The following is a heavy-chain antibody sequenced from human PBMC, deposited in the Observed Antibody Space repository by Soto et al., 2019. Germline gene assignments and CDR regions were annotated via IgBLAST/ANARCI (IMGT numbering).Heavy chain of an antibody. Sequence: SETLSLTCAVSGGSISSTNGWSWVRQHPGKGLEWIGYIYYSGSTYYNPSLKSRVTISVDTSKNQFSLKLSSVTAADTAVYYCARGGVVPSRYWFDPWGQGTLVTVSS. V-gene: IGHV4-31*11. CDR1: GGSISSTNG. D-gene: IGHD2-2*01. CDR2: IYYSGST. CDR3: ARGGVVPSRYWFDP. J-gene: IGHJ5*02.